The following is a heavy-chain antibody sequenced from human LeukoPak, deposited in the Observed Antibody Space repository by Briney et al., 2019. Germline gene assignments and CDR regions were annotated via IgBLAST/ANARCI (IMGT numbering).Heavy chain of an antibody. V-gene: IGHV4-39*07. D-gene: IGHD6-19*01. J-gene: IGHJ4*02. CDR2: IYYSGST. CDR1: GGSISSSSYY. CDR3: ARSGDSSGWYSYY. Sequence: SETLSLTCTVSGGSISSSSYYWGWIRQPPGKGLEWIGSIYYSGSTYYNPSLKSRVTISADTSKNQFSLKLSSVTTADTAVYYCARSGDSSGWYSYYWGQGTLVTVSS.